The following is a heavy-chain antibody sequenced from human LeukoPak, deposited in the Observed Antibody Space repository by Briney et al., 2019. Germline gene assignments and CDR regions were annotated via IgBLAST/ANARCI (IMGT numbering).Heavy chain of an antibody. V-gene: IGHV3-66*01. D-gene: IGHD6-6*01. CDR2: LYSGGTT. Sequence: GGSLRLSCAASGFTFSSYAISWVRQAPGKGLEWVSGLYSGGTTYYADSMKGRFTISRDNSKNTLYLQMNGLRAEDTAVYYCARARLYYSSSGWDMDVWGKGTTVTVSS. J-gene: IGHJ6*03. CDR1: GFTFSSYA. CDR3: ARARLYYSSSGWDMDV.